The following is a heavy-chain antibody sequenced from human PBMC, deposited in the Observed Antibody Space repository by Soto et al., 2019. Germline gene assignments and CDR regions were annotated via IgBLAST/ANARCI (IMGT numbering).Heavy chain of an antibody. CDR1: GGSFSGYY. J-gene: IGHJ6*02. D-gene: IGHD5-18*01. Sequence: PSETLSLTCAVYGGSFSGYYWSWIRQPPGKGLEWTGEINHSGSTNYNPSLKSRVTISVDTSKNQFSLKLSSVTAADTAVYYCASEDTAMDRWDYYGMDVWGQGTTVTVSS. V-gene: IGHV4-34*01. CDR3: ASEDTAMDRWDYYGMDV. CDR2: INHSGST.